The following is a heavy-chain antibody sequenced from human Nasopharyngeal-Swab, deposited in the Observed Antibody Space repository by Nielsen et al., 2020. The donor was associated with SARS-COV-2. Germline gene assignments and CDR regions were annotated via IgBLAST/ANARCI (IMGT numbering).Heavy chain of an antibody. Sequence: GGSLRLSCAASGFTFANYEMNWVRQAPGKGLEGVSYISTSGTTIPYADSVRGRFPISRANAKKSLYLQMTSLRAEDPAVYSCARASRGCSWGQGTLVTVSS. CDR2: ISTSGTTI. CDR3: ARASRGCS. J-gene: IGHJ5*02. D-gene: IGHD6-19*01. V-gene: IGHV3-48*03. CDR1: GFTFANYE.